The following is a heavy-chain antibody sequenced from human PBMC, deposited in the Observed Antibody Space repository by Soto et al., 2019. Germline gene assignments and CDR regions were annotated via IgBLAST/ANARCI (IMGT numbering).Heavy chain of an antibody. V-gene: IGHV4-39*01. CDR2: IYYSGST. CDR1: GGSISSSSYY. J-gene: IGHJ4*02. CDR3: ARSMTTVGTRDY. Sequence: QLQLQESGPGLVKPSETLSLTCTVSGGSISSSSYYWGWIRQPPGKGLGWIGSIYYSGSTYYNPSLKRRVTIFVDTSKNQFSLKLSSVTAADTAVYFCARSMTTVGTRDYWGQGTLVTVSS. D-gene: IGHD4-17*01.